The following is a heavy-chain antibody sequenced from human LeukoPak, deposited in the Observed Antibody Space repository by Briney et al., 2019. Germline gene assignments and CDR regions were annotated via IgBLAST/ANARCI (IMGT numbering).Heavy chain of an antibody. V-gene: IGHV3-66*01. D-gene: IGHD3-3*01. J-gene: IGHJ1*01. CDR3: AKVDDFWSGYYKFQH. CDR1: GFTVSSNY. Sequence: GGSLRLSCAASGFTVSSNYMSWVRQAPGKGLEWVSVIYSGGSTYYADSVKGRFTISRDNSKNTLYLQMNSLRAEDTAVYYCAKVDDFWSGYYKFQHWGQGTLVTVSS. CDR2: IYSGGST.